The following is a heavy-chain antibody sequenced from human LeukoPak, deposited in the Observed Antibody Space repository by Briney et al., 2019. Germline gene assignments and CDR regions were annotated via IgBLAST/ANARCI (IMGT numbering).Heavy chain of an antibody. V-gene: IGHV2-70*11. D-gene: IGHD5-18*01. CDR3: ARAGYSYGYVSAFDI. CDR1: GFSLSTSGMC. Sequence: ESGPALVKPTQTLTLTCTFSGFSLSTSGMCVSWIRQPPGKALEWLARIDWDDDKYYSTSLKTRLTISKDTSKNQVVLTMTNMDPVDTATYYCARAGYSYGYVSAFDIWGQGTMVTVSS. J-gene: IGHJ3*02. CDR2: IDWDDDK.